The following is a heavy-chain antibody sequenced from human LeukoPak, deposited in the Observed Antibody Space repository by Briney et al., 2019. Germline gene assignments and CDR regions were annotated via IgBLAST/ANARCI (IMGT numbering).Heavy chain of an antibody. CDR1: GFTFTGYT. CDR2: ISSSSYI. J-gene: IGHJ4*02. D-gene: IGHD2-15*01. V-gene: IGHV3-21*01. CDR3: ARDGGMVAFDY. Sequence: GGSLRLSCAASGFTFTGYTINWVRQAPGKGLEWVSSISSSSYISYADSVKGRFTISRDNAKNSVYLQINSLRAEDTAVYYCARDGGMVAFDYWGQGTLVTVSS.